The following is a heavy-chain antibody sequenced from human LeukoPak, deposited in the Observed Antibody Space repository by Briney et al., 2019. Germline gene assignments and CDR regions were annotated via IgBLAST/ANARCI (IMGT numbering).Heavy chain of an antibody. CDR1: GFTFSNAW. Sequence: GGSLRLSCAASGFTFSNAWMSWVRQAPGKGLEWVGRIKSKTDGGTTDYAAPVKGRFTISRDDSKNTLYLQMNSLKTEDAAVYYCTTVFQPHRYFDWLLHPNAFDYWGQGTLVTVSS. J-gene: IGHJ4*02. CDR3: TTVFQPHRYFDWLLHPNAFDY. D-gene: IGHD3-9*01. CDR2: IKSKTDGGTT. V-gene: IGHV3-15*01.